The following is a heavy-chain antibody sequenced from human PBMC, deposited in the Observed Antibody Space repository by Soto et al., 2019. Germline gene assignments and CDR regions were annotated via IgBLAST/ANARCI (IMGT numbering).Heavy chain of an antibody. J-gene: IGHJ4*02. CDR3: ASYGDYVESILGFDY. V-gene: IGHV4-39*01. Sequence: PSETLSLTCTVSGGSISSSSYYWGWIRQPPGKGLEWIGSIYYSGSTYYNPSLKSRVTISVDTSKNQFSLKLSSVTAADTAVYYCASYGDYVESILGFDYWGQGTLVTVSS. D-gene: IGHD4-17*01. CDR2: IYYSGST. CDR1: GGSISSSSYY.